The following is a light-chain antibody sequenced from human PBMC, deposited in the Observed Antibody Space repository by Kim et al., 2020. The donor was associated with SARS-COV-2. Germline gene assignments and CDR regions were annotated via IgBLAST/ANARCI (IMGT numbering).Light chain of an antibody. Sequence: DIQMTQSPSTLSASVGDRVTITCRASQSISTWLAWYQHKPGKAPKLLIHDVSSLEYGVPSRFSGSGSGTEFTLTISSLQPDDYATYYCQQYDTNSRTFGRGTKVDIK. CDR2: DVS. CDR3: QQYDTNSRT. V-gene: IGKV1-5*01. CDR1: QSISTW. J-gene: IGKJ1*01.